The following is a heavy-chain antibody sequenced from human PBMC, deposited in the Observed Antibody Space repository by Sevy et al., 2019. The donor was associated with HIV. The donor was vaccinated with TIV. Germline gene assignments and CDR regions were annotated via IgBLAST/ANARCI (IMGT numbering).Heavy chain of an antibody. V-gene: IGHV3-30-3*01. D-gene: IGHD2-21*02. CDR2: ISYSGTNK. CDR3: ARVAVEYCTGYCYHCFDY. Sequence: GGSLRLSCAASGFTFTLYAIHWVRQAPGKGLEWVALISYSGTNKYYADSVKGRFTISRDDSKNTAYLQMNSLRTDDTAVYYCARVAVEYCTGYCYHCFDYWGQGTQVTVSS. J-gene: IGHJ4*02. CDR1: GFTFTLYA.